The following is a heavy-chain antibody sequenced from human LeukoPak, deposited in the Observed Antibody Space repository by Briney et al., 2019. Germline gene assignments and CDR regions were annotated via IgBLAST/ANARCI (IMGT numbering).Heavy chain of an antibody. D-gene: IGHD6-13*01. V-gene: IGHV3-74*01. CDR1: GFTFSSYW. Sequence: PGRSLRLSCAASGFTFSSYWMDSARQAPGKGLVWVSRINSDGSTTSYTASVKGRFTNPKNNPKNTSYLQMNRLRAEDTAVYYGARGSRRPSSSWSSNWFDPWGQGTLVTVSS. CDR2: INSDGSTT. CDR3: ARGSRRPSSSWSSNWFDP. J-gene: IGHJ5*02.